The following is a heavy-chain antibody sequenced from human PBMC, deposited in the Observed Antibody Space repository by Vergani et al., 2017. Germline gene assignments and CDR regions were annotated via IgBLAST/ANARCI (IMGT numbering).Heavy chain of an antibody. V-gene: IGHV3-9*01. J-gene: IGHJ4*02. CDR1: GFTFDDYA. D-gene: IGHD6-13*01. CDR3: AREGIAYLDY. CDR2: ISWNSGSI. Sequence: EVQLVESGGGLVQPGRSLRLSCAASGFTFDDYAMHWVRQAPGKGLEWVSGISWNSGSIGYADSVKGRFIISRDNSRNTLYLQMNSLRADDTALYFCAREGIAYLDYWGPGTLVTVSS.